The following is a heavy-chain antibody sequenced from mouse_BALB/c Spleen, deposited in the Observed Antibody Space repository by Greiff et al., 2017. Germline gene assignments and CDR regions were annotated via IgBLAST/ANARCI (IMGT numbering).Heavy chain of an antibody. CDR2: ISSGGGST. CDR3: ARHGTGYYRYWYFDV. J-gene: IGHJ1*01. CDR1: GFAFSSYD. Sequence: EVKLVESGGGLVKPGGSLKLSCAASGFAFSSYDMSWVRQTPEKRLEWVAYISSGGGSTYYPDTVKGRFTISRDNAKNTLYLQMSSLKSEDTAMYYCARHGTGYYRYWYFDVWGAGTTVTVSS. V-gene: IGHV5-12-1*01. D-gene: IGHD2-14*01.